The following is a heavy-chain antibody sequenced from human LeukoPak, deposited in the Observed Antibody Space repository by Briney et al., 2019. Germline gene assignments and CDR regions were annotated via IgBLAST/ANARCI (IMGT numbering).Heavy chain of an antibody. CDR2: IRGNADTT. V-gene: IGHV3-23*01. Sequence: GGSLRLSCAASGFIFSNYGMSWVRQAPGKGLEWVSAIRGNADTTYYADSVKGRFSIFRDNSKNMLYLQMNSLRVEDTAVYYCAKGHGDASGYYYFDSWGQGTLVTVSS. CDR3: AKGHGDASGYYYFDS. D-gene: IGHD3-22*01. J-gene: IGHJ4*02. CDR1: GFIFSNYG.